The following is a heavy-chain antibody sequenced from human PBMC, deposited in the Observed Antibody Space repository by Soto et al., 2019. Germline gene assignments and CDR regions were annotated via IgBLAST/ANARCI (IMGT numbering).Heavy chain of an antibody. D-gene: IGHD6-19*01. J-gene: IGHJ3*02. CDR1: GYTFTIYG. CDR3: ARATPRYSSGPIDAFDI. V-gene: IGHV1-18*01. Sequence: ASVKLSCKASGYTFTIYGISWVRQAPGQGLEWMGWISAYNGNTNYAQKLQGRVTMTTDTSTSTAYMELRSLRSDDTAVYYCARATPRYSSGPIDAFDIWGQGTMVTVSS. CDR2: ISAYNGNT.